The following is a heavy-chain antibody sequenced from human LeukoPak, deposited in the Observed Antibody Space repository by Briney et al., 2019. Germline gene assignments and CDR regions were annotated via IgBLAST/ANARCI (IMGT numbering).Heavy chain of an antibody. Sequence: PAETLSLPCTVSGVPISSGDYYWSWIRQPPGKGLEWIGYIYYSGSTYYNPSLKTRITRSVDKSKNQFSLKLSTVAAADAAECACAGAVRSCSDYWGQGTLVTVSS. J-gene: IGHJ4*02. D-gene: IGHD2-15*01. CDR3: AGAVRSCSDY. V-gene: IGHV4-30-4*08. CDR2: IYYSGST. CDR1: GVPISSGDYY.